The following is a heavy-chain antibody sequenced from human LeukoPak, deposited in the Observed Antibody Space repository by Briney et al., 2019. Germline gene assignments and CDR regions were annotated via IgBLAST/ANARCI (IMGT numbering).Heavy chain of an antibody. CDR3: ARALEPSIAVIDY. Sequence: GGSLRLSCAASGFPFSSYSMNWVGQTPGKGLDWVSSISGSSTYIYYADSVKGRFTISRDNAKNSLYLQMNSLRAEDTAVYYCARALEPSIAVIDYWGQGTLVTVSS. D-gene: IGHD6-19*01. CDR1: GFPFSSYS. V-gene: IGHV3-21*01. CDR2: ISGSSTYI. J-gene: IGHJ4*02.